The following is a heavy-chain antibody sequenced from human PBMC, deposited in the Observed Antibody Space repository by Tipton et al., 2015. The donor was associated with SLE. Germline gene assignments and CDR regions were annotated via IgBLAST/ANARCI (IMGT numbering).Heavy chain of an antibody. J-gene: IGHJ4*02. D-gene: IGHD6-13*01. CDR1: GGSIIGYY. CDR2: VYSSGST. Sequence: TLSLTCTVSGGSIIGYYWSWFRQPAGKGLEWIGRVYSSGSTIYNPSIKSRITLSLDTSKNQFSLRVNSVTAVDTAVYYCARRRGSSWYEDYFDYWGQGSLVTVSS. CDR3: ARRRGSSWYEDYFDY. V-gene: IGHV4-4*07.